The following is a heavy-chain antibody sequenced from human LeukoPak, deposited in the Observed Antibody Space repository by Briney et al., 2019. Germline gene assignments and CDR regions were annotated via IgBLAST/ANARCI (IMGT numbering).Heavy chain of an antibody. CDR1: GFTFSNSW. Sequence: GGSLRLSCAVSGFTFSNSWMSWVRQAPGRGLEWVANIHPEGNEKYHVESVKGRFTISRDNAKNLLFLQMNGLRVEDTAVYYCARGDDFSGDHWGQGTLVTVSS. CDR3: ARGDDFSGDH. V-gene: IGHV3-7*04. J-gene: IGHJ4*02. CDR2: IHPEGNEK. D-gene: IGHD1-1*01.